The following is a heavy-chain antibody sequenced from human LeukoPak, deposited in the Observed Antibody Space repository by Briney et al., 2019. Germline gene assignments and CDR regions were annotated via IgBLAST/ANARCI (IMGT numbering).Heavy chain of an antibody. CDR2: ISGSGGST. Sequence: GGSLRLSCAASGFTFSSYAMSWVRQAPGKGLEWVSAISGSGGSTYYANSVKGRFTISRDNSKNTLYLQMNSLRAEDTAVYYCAKFYGDYGGYYFDYWGQGTLVTVSS. CDR1: GFTFSSYA. D-gene: IGHD4-17*01. V-gene: IGHV3-23*01. CDR3: AKFYGDYGGYYFDY. J-gene: IGHJ4*02.